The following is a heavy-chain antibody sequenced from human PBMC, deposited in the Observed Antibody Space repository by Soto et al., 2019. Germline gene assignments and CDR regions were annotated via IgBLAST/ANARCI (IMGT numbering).Heavy chain of an antibody. CDR3: ARPGWYYDILTGYQYGMDV. V-gene: IGHV4-39*01. J-gene: IGHJ6*02. Sequence: PSETLSLTCTVSGGSISSSSYYWGWIRQPPGKGLEWIGSIYYSGSTYYNPSLKSRVTISVDTSKNQFSLKLSSVTAADTAVYYCARPGWYYDILTGYQYGMDVWGQGTTVTVSS. CDR2: IYYSGST. D-gene: IGHD3-9*01. CDR1: GGSISSSSYY.